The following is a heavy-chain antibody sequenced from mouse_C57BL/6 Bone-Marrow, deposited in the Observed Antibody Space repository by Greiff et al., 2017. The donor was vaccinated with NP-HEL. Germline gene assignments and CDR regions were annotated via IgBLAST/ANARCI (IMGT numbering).Heavy chain of an antibody. Sequence: EVMLVESGGDLVKPGGSLKLSCAASGFTFSSYGMSWVRQTPDKRLEWVATISSGGSYTYYPDSVKGRFTISRDNAKNTLYLQMSSLKSEDTAMYYCAGRGYDYDCWGQGTTLTVSS. V-gene: IGHV5-6*02. D-gene: IGHD2-4*01. CDR3: AGRGYDYDC. J-gene: IGHJ2*01. CDR2: ISSGGSYT. CDR1: GFTFSSYG.